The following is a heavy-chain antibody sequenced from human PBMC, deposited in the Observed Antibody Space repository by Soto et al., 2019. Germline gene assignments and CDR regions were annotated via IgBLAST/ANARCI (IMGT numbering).Heavy chain of an antibody. Sequence: PSETLSLTCAVYGGSFSGYYRSWIRQPPGKGLEWIGEINHSGSTNYNPSLKSRVTISVDTSKNQFSLKLSSVTAADTAVYYCARGQSSLLLDCWGQGILVNASS. CDR2: INHSGST. CDR1: GGSFSGYY. CDR3: ARGQSSLLLDC. J-gene: IGHJ4*02. D-gene: IGHD2-8*02. V-gene: IGHV4-34*01.